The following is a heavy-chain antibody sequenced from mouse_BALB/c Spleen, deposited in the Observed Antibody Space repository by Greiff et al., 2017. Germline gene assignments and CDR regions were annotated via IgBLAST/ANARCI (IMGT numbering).Heavy chain of an antibody. J-gene: IGHJ4*01. CDR3: ARDGATVVAPYYAMDY. CDR2: IYPGDGST. CDR1: GYTFTSYY. V-gene: IGHV1S56*01. Sequence: VQLQQSGPELVKPGASVKMSCKASGYTFTSYYIHWVKQRPGQGLEWIGWIYPGDGSTKYNEKFKGKTTLTADKSSSTAYMLLSSLTSEDSAIYFCARDGATVVAPYYAMDYWGQGTSVTVSS. D-gene: IGHD1-1*01.